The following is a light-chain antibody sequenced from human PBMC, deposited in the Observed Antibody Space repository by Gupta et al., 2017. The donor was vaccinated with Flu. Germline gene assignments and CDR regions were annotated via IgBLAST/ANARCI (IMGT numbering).Light chain of an antibody. J-gene: IGLJ1*01. CDR3: SSYTSSSTFYV. CDR1: SSDVGGYNY. CDR2: EVS. Sequence: QSALTQPASVSGSPGQSITIYCTATSSDVGGYNYVSWYQQHPGKAPKLMIYEVSNRPSGVSSRFSGSKSGNTASLTISGLQAEDEADYYCSSYTSSSTFYVFGTGTKVTVL. V-gene: IGLV2-14*01.